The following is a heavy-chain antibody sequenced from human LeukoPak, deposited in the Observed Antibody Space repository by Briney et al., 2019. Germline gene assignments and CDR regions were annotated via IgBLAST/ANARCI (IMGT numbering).Heavy chain of an antibody. CDR2: ISYDGSDK. CDR3: ARDQAQEGYYYGMDV. V-gene: IGHV3-30-3*01. J-gene: IGHJ6*02. Sequence: GGSLSLSCAASGFTFSSYAMHWVRPAPGKGLEWVAVISYDGSDKYYADSVKGRFTISRDNSKNTLYLQMNSLRAEDTAVYYCARDQAQEGYYYGMDVWGQGTTVTVSS. CDR1: GFTFSSYA.